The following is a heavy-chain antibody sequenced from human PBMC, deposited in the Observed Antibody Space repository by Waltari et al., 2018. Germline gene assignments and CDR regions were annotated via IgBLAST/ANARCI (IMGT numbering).Heavy chain of an antibody. Sequence: QVQLVQSGAEVKKPGSSVKVSCKASGGTFSSYAISWVRQAPGQGLEWMGGIIPILGIANYAQKFQGRVTITADESTSTAYMELSSLRSEDTAVYYYARGGTMVQGVIYSFDYWGQGTLVTVSS. CDR1: GGTFSSYA. V-gene: IGHV1-69*04. J-gene: IGHJ4*02. CDR3: ARGGTMVQGVIYSFDY. D-gene: IGHD3-10*01. CDR2: IIPILGIA.